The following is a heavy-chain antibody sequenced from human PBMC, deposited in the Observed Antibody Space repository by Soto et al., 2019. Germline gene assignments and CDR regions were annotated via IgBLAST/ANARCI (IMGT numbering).Heavy chain of an antibody. V-gene: IGHV5-51*01. J-gene: IGHJ4*02. D-gene: IGHD3-10*01. CDR1: GYSFTSYW. Sequence: PGESLKISCKGSGYSFTSYWIGWVRQMPGKGLEWMGIIYPGDSDTRYSPSFQGQVTISADKSISTAYLQWSSLKASDTAIYFCARLVYDTRLNYMYFDFWGQGALVTVSS. CDR2: IYPGDSDT. CDR3: ARLVYDTRLNYMYFDF.